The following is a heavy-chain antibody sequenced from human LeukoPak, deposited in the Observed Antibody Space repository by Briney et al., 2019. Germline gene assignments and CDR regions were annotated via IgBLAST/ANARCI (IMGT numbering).Heavy chain of an antibody. Sequence: SETLSLTYTVSGGSLSSSSYYWGWIRQPPGKGLEWIGSIYYSGSTYYNPSLKSRVTISVDTSKNQFSLKLSSVTAADTAVYYCARDRCSGGSCYSYWYFDLWGRGTLVTVSS. J-gene: IGHJ2*01. CDR2: IYYSGST. CDR3: ARDRCSGGSCYSYWYFDL. D-gene: IGHD2-15*01. CDR1: GGSLSSSSYY. V-gene: IGHV4-39*07.